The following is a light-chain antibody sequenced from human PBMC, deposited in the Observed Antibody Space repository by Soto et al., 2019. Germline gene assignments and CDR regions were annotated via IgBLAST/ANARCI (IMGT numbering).Light chain of an antibody. Sequence: DIQMTQSPSSLSAPVGDRVTITCQASQDISKFLNWYQQKPGKAPELLIYDASNLETGVPSRFSGSGSGTDFTCTIISLQPEDLATYYCQQYETLPPTFGGGTKVEIK. J-gene: IGKJ4*01. V-gene: IGKV1-33*01. CDR3: QQYETLPPT. CDR1: QDISKF. CDR2: DAS.